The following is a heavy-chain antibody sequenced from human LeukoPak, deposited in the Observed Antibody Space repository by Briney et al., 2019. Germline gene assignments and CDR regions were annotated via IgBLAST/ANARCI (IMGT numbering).Heavy chain of an antibody. CDR3: ARDRYYDSSGYTFDY. D-gene: IGHD3-22*01. J-gene: IGHJ4*02. CDR2: INPNSGGT. V-gene: IGHV1-2*02. CDR1: GYTFTGYY. Sequence: GASVKVSCKASGYTFTGYYMHWVRQAPGQGLEWMGWINPNSGGTNYAQKFRGRVTMTRDTSISTAYMELSRLRSDDTAVYYCARDRYYDSSGYTFDYWGQGALVTVSS.